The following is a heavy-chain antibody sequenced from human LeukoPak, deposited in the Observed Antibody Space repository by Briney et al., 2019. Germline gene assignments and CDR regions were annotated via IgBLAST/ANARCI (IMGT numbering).Heavy chain of an antibody. CDR3: ARVDSGYEGNWFDP. CDR2: ISAYNGNT. V-gene: IGHV1-18*01. CDR1: GYTFTSYG. Sequence: ASVKVSCKASGYTFTSYGISWVRQAPGQGLEWMGWISAYNGNTNYAQKLQGRVTMTTDTSTSTAYMGLRSLRSDDTAVYYCARVDSGYEGNWFDPWGQGTLVTVSS. J-gene: IGHJ5*02. D-gene: IGHD5-12*01.